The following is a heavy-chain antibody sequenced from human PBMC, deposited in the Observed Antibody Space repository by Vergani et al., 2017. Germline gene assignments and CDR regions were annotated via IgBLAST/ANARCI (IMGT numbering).Heavy chain of an antibody. D-gene: IGHD4-17*01. J-gene: IGHJ4*02. Sequence: QMQLQESGPGLVKPPGTLSLTCAVSGGSVSSSSWWSWVRQPPGKGLEWIGEIYHSGTTNFNPSLKSRVTMSIDKSKNQFSLKLNSVTAADTAVYYCTRGYGDYGADWGQGILVTFSS. CDR3: TRGYGDYGAD. V-gene: IGHV4-4*03. CDR1: GGSVSSSSW. CDR2: IYHSGTT.